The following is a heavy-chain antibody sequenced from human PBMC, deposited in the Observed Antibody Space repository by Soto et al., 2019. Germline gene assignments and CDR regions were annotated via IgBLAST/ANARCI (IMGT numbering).Heavy chain of an antibody. D-gene: IGHD3-22*01. CDR3: ARHRRRYDSSGSYLY. V-gene: IGHV1-18*01. CDR2: ISAYNGNT. Sequence: GASVKVSCKASGYTFTSYGISWVRQAPGQGLEWMGWISAYNGNTNYAQKLQGRVTMTTDTSTSTAYMELRSLRSDDTAVYYGARHRRRYDSSGSYLYWGQGTLVTVSS. J-gene: IGHJ4*02. CDR1: GYTFTSYG.